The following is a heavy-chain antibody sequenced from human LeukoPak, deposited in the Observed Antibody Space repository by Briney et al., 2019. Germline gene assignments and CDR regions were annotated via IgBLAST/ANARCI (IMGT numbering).Heavy chain of an antibody. D-gene: IGHD5-12*01. CDR3: AARYSGYVAD. V-gene: IGHV3-74*01. J-gene: IGHJ4*02. Sequence: GGSLRLSCAASGFTFSSYWMHWVRQPRGKGLVWVSRINSDGTYTSYADYVKGRFTISRDNAKNTLYLQMNSLRAEDTAVYYCAARYSGYVADWGQGTLVTVSS. CDR1: GFTFSSYW. CDR2: INSDGTYT.